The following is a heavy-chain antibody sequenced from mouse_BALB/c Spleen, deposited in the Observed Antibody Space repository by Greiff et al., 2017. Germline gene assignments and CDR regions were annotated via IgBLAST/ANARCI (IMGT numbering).Heavy chain of an antibody. CDR3: TRGDYYGRGHD. J-gene: IGHJ2*01. D-gene: IGHD1-1*01. CDR2: INPSNGGT. CDR1: GYTFTSYY. V-gene: IGHV1S81*02. Sequence: QVQLKQSGAELVKPGASVKLSCKASGYTFTSYYMYWVKQRPGQGLEWIGEINPSNGGTNFNEKFKSKATLTVDKSSSTAYMQLSSLTSEDSAVYYCTRGDYYGRGHDWGQGTTLTVSS.